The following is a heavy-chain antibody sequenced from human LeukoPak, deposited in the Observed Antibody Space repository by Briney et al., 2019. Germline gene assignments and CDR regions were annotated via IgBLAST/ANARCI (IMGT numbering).Heavy chain of an antibody. V-gene: IGHV4-39*07. CDR3: ARPRYSYGQGHFDY. D-gene: IGHD5-18*01. CDR2: IYYSGST. J-gene: IGHJ4*02. CDR1: GGSISSSSYY. Sequence: SETLSLTCTVSGGSISSSSYYWGWIRQPPGKGLEWIGSIYYSGSTYYNPSLKSRVTISVDTSKNQFSLKLSSVTAADTAVYYCARPRYSYGQGHFDYWGQGTLVTVSS.